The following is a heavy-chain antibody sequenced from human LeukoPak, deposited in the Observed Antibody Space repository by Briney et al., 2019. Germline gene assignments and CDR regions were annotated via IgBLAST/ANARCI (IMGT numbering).Heavy chain of an antibody. CDR2: ISSSSSYI. V-gene: IGHV3-21*01. CDR3: ARDDNWNDVGFDY. Sequence: GGSLRLSCAASGFTFSSYSMNWVRQAPGKGLEWVSSISSSSSYIYYADSVKGRFTISRDNGKNSLYLQMNSLRAEDTAVYYCARDDNWNDVGFDYWGQGTLVTVSS. D-gene: IGHD1-1*01. CDR1: GFTFSSYS. J-gene: IGHJ4*02.